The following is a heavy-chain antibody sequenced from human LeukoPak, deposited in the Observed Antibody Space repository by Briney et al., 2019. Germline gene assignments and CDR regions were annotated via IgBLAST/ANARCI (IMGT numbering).Heavy chain of an antibody. CDR3: ARVMVMEATFEVALTPPDACDV. CDR1: GVFFTNEDYY. Sequence: PSETLSLTCSVSGVFFTNEDYYWTWIRQRPGKGLEWIAYLFYTGDSSYNPSLKSRTSISADTSAKQFFLTLNSVTAADTGVYYCARVMVMEATFEVALTPPDACDVWGQGTVVTVSS. D-gene: IGHD3-3*01. J-gene: IGHJ3*01. V-gene: IGHV4-30-4*08. CDR2: LFYTGDS.